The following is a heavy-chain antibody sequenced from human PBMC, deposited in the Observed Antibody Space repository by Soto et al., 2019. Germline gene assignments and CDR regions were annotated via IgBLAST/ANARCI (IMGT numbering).Heavy chain of an antibody. J-gene: IGHJ4*02. CDR3: ARLPGYSTGWTPFDF. Sequence: GGSLRLSCAASGFTFSNYWMHWVRQAPGKGLVWVSRINSDGSTTSHADSVKGRFTISRDNAKNTLYLQMNSLRAEDTAVYYCARLPGYSTGWTPFDFWGQGTQVTRLL. CDR1: GFTFSNYW. CDR2: INSDGSTT. D-gene: IGHD6-19*01. V-gene: IGHV3-74*01.